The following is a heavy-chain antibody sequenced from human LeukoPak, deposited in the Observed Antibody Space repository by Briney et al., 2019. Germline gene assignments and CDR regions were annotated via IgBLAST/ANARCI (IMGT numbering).Heavy chain of an antibody. D-gene: IGHD1-26*01. CDR3: ARGPYSGSYGNYYYYFMDV. J-gene: IGHJ6*03. CDR1: GFTVSSNS. V-gene: IGHV3-53*01. Sequence: GGSLRLSCTVSGFTVSSNSMSWVRQAPGKGLEWVSFIYSDNTHYSDSVKGRFTISRDNSKNTLYLQMNSLRAEDTAVYYCARGPYSGSYGNYYYYFMDVWAKGPRSPSP. CDR2: IYSDNT.